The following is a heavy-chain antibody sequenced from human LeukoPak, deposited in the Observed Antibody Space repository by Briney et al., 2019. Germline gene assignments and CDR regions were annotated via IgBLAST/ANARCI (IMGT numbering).Heavy chain of an antibody. J-gene: IGHJ4*02. CDR3: ARNWCSGGSCYPYFDY. D-gene: IGHD2-15*01. V-gene: IGHV4-59*01. CDR1: GGSISSYY. Sequence: PSETLSLTCTVSGGSISSYYWSWIRQPPGKGLEWIGYIYYSGSTNYNPSLKSRVTISADTSKNQFSLKLSSVTAADTAVYYCARNWCSGGSCYPYFDYWGQGTLVTVSS. CDR2: IYYSGST.